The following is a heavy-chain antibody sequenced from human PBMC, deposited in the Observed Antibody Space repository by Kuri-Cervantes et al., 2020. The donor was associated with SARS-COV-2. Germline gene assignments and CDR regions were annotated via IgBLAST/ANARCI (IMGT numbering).Heavy chain of an antibody. Sequence: GGSLRLSCAASGFTFSSYEMNWVRQAPGKGLEWVSYISSSGSTIYYADSVKGRFTISRDNAKNSLYLQMNSLRAEDTAVYYCARGGDGYAIDYWGQGTLVTVSS. CDR3: ARGGDGYAIDY. CDR2: ISSSGSTI. J-gene: IGHJ4*02. V-gene: IGHV3-48*03. CDR1: GFTFSSYE. D-gene: IGHD5-24*01.